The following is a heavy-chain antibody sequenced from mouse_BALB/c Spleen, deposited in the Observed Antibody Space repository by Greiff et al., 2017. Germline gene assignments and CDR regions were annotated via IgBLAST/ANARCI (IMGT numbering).Heavy chain of an antibody. V-gene: IGHV3-6*02. J-gene: IGHJ4*01. CDR2: ISYDGSN. Sequence: EESGPGLVKPSQSLSLTCSVTGYSITSGYYWNWIRQLPGNKLEWMGYISYDGSNNYNPSLKNRISITRDTSKNQFFLKLNSVTTEDTATYYCARDGKLSYAMDYWGQGTSVTVSS. CDR3: ARDGKLSYAMDY. CDR1: GYSITSGYY.